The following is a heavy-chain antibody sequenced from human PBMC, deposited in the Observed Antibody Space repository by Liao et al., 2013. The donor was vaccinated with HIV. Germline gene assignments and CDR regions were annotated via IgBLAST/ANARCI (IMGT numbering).Heavy chain of an antibody. D-gene: IGHD5-12*01. CDR1: GGTFSGYY. J-gene: IGHJ4*01. CDR2: ISQSGTT. V-gene: IGHV4-34*01. CDR3: ARGGRRVFPGGYPLQH. Sequence: QVQLQQWGAGPVKPSETLSLTCAVYGGTFSGYYWSWVRQSPGKGLEWIGDISQSGTTNYLLSLQSRVIISIDTSKTQFSLTLKSVTAADTGVYFCARGGRRVFPGGYPLQHWGQGSLVTVSS.